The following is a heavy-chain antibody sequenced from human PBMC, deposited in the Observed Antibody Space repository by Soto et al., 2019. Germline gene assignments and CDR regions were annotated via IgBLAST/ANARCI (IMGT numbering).Heavy chain of an antibody. D-gene: IGHD6-19*01. CDR3: AKVYASGPSIAVAGTVDY. Sequence: GGSLRLSCAASGFTFSSYAMSWVRQAPGKGLEWVSAISGSGGSSYYADSVKGRFTISRDNSKNTLYLQMNSLRAEDTAVYYCAKVYASGPSIAVAGTVDYWGQGTLVTVSS. V-gene: IGHV3-23*01. J-gene: IGHJ4*02. CDR2: ISGSGGSS. CDR1: GFTFSSYA.